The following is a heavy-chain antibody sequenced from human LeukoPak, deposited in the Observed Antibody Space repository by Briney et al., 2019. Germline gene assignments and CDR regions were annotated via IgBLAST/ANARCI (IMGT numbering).Heavy chain of an antibody. J-gene: IGHJ1*01. CDR3: TRPEVVDRVMVSDS. CDR2: IRNKGNNYAT. D-gene: IGHD5-18*01. V-gene: IGHV3-73*01. Sequence: QAGGSLRLSCAASGFTFSSYAMHWVRQAPGKGLEWVGRIRNKGNNYATEYAASVKGRFTISRDDSKNTAYLQMNSLKIEDTALYYCTRPEVVDRVMVSDSWGQGTLVTVSS. CDR1: GFTFSSYA.